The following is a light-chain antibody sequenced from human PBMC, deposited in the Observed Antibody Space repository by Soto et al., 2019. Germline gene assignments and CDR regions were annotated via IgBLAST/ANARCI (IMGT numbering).Light chain of an antibody. J-gene: IGKJ1*01. CDR3: QEYSTFS. CDR2: DAS. Sequence: DIPMTQSPSTLSASIGDRVAITCRASQSISSWLAWYQQKPGKAPKLLIFDASTLESGVSSRFSGSVSGTDFTLTITSLQPDDFATYYCQEYSTFSFGQGTKVEV. CDR1: QSISSW. V-gene: IGKV1-5*01.